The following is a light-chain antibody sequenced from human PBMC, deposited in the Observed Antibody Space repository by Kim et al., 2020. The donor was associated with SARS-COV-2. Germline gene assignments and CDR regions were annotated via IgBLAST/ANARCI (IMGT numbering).Light chain of an antibody. Sequence: RVTISCTGSSANIGAGYDVHWYQQLPGTAPKLLIYGNSNRPSGVPDRFSGSKSGASASLAITGLQAEDEADYHCQSYDSSLSALVFGGGTQLTVL. V-gene: IGLV1-40*03. J-gene: IGLJ2*01. CDR3: QSYDSSLSALV. CDR2: GNS. CDR1: SANIGAGYD.